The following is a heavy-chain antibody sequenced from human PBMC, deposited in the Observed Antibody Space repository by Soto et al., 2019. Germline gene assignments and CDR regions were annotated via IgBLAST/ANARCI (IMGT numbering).Heavy chain of an antibody. J-gene: IGHJ4*02. CDR1: VFSISRDYY. D-gene: IGHD1-7*01. CDR3: ARLFNWDYQGPIEY. V-gene: IGHV4-38-2*01. CDR2: MYHSGST. Sequence: SETLSLTCAVSVFSISRDYYWGWIRQPPGKGLEWIAAMYHSGSTYYNPSLRVRVTMSVDTLRNQFSLRLGSMTAADTAVYYCARLFNWDYQGPIEYWGQGSLVTVSS.